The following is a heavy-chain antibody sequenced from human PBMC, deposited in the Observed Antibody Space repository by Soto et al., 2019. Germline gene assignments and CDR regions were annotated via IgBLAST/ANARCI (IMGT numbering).Heavy chain of an antibody. CDR3: AREGALKPFSS. CDR2: IYSDSVGGNT. J-gene: IGHJ5*02. V-gene: IGHV3-66*01. Sequence: GGSLRLSCAASGFSVSDNSMDWVRQAPGKGLEWVSFIYSDSVGGNTYYADFVKGRFTISRDTSKNSVYLQMDSPRVEDTAVYYCAREGALKPFSSWGQGALVTVSS. CDR1: GFSVSDNS.